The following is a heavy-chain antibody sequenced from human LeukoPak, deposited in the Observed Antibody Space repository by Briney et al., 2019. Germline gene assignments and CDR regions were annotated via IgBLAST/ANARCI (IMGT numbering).Heavy chain of an antibody. D-gene: IGHD1-1*01. V-gene: IGHV3-48*01. CDR2: ISGSSGTI. J-gene: IGHJ6*02. Sequence: GGSLRLSCEASGFTFSSNSMNWVRQAPGKGLEWVSHISGSSGTIYYGDSAKGRFTISRDNAKNSLYLQMNSLRAEDTAVYFCARYTGTTGTTYHYYGVDVWGQGTTVTVSS. CDR3: ARYTGTTGTTYHYYGVDV. CDR1: GFTFSSNS.